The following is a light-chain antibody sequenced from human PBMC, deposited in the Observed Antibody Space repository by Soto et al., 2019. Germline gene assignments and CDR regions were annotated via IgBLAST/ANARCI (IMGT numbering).Light chain of an antibody. J-gene: IGKJ4*01. Sequence: DIVLTQSPGTLSLSPGERATLSCRASQSVSSSFLAWYQQKPGQAPRLLIYGASSRATGIPDRFSGSGSGTDFTLTISRLEPEDFAVYYCQQYDNSPLTFGRGTKVEIK. CDR1: QSVSSSF. CDR2: GAS. CDR3: QQYDNSPLT. V-gene: IGKV3-20*01.